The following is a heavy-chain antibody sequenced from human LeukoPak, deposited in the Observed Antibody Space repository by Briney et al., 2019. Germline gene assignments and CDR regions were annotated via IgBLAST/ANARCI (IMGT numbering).Heavy chain of an antibody. CDR3: ARRQYSSGWFDP. CDR2: IYYSVST. Sequence: SETLSLTCTVSGGSISSSSYYWGWIRQPPGKGLEWIGRIYYSVSTYNNPSPKSQVPISVDPSTNQFSLKLSSVTAADTAVYYCARRQYSSGWFDPWGQGTLVTVSS. J-gene: IGHJ5*02. CDR1: GGSISSSSYY. V-gene: IGHV4-39*01. D-gene: IGHD6-19*01.